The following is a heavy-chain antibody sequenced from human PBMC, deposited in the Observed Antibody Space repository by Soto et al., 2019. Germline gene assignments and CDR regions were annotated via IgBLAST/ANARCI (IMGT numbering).Heavy chain of an antibody. D-gene: IGHD3-10*01. Sequence: EVQLVESGGGLVQPGGSLRLSCADSEFSFSSNWMGWVRQAPGKGLEWVATINQDESNKYYVDTVKGRFTISRDNAKNSLFLQLDRLRADDTAMYYCASLRGASRDEYWGQGTLV. J-gene: IGHJ4*02. CDR1: EFSFSSNW. CDR3: ASLRGASRDEY. CDR2: INQDESNK. V-gene: IGHV3-7*01.